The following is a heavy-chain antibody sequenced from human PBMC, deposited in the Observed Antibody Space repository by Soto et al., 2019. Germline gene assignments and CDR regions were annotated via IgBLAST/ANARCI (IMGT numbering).Heavy chain of an antibody. Sequence: ASVKVSCKASGYTFTRYGISWVRQAPGQGLEWMGWISGYNGDTKYAQKFQGRVTMTVDTSTSTAYMELRSLRSDDTAVYYCARASGSSYWFDPWGQGTLVTVSS. CDR1: GYTFTRYG. J-gene: IGHJ5*02. CDR2: ISGYNGDT. CDR3: ARASGSSYWFDP. V-gene: IGHV1-18*01. D-gene: IGHD1-26*01.